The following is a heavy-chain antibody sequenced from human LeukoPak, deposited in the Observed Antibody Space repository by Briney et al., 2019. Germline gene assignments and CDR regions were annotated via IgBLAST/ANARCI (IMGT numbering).Heavy chain of an antibody. Sequence: GGSLRLSCAASGFTFSSYGMHWVRQAPGKGLEWVAVIWYDGSNKYYADSVKGRFAISRDNSKSTLYLQMNSLRAEDTAVYYCARVSSSYPNYYCYGMDVWGQGTTVTVSS. CDR3: ARVSSSYPNYYCYGMDV. J-gene: IGHJ6*02. D-gene: IGHD6-6*01. CDR1: GFTFSSYG. V-gene: IGHV3-33*01. CDR2: IWYDGSNK.